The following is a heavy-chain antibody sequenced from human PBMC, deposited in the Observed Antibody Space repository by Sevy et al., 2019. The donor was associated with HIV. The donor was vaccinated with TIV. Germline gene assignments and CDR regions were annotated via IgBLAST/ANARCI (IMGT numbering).Heavy chain of an antibody. CDR2: IKQDGSEK. CDR1: GFTFSSYW. D-gene: IGHD6-13*01. J-gene: IGHJ4*02. Sequence: GGSLRLSCAASGFTFSSYWMNWVLQAPGKGLEWVANIKQDGSEKSYVDSVKGRFTISRDNAKNSLYLQMNSLRAEDTAVYYCAREGYSNCFDYWGQGTLVTVSS. CDR3: AREGYSNCFDY. V-gene: IGHV3-7*03.